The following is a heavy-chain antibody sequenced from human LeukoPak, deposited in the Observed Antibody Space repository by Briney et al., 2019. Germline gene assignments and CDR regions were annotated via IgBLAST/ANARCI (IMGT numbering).Heavy chain of an antibody. V-gene: IGHV3-30-3*01. CDR3: ATTVTTINDFDY. Sequence: GRSLRLSCAASGFTFSSYAMHWVRQAPGKGLEWVAVISYDGSNKYYADSVKGRFTISRDNSKNTLYLQMNSLRAEDTAVYYCATTVTTINDFDYWGQGTPVTVSS. D-gene: IGHD4-17*01. J-gene: IGHJ4*02. CDR2: ISYDGSNK. CDR1: GFTFSSYA.